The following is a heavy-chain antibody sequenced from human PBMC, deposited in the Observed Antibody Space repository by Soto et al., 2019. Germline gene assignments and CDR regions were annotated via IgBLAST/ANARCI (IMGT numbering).Heavy chain of an antibody. V-gene: IGHV3-11*01. Sequence: QVQLVESGGGLVKPGGSLRLSCAASGFTFSDYHISWIRQAPGKGPDWLSYIPISGRNIYYADSVKGRFTISRDNAKNSLYQQINSLRAEDTAVYYCARDRTNGGLAYWGQGTLVTVSS. D-gene: IGHD2-8*01. CDR1: GFTFSDYH. J-gene: IGHJ4*02. CDR3: ARDRTNGGLAY. CDR2: IPISGRNI.